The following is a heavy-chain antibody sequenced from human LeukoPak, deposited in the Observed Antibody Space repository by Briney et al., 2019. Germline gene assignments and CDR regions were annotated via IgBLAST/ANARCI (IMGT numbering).Heavy chain of an antibody. CDR2: IWYDGSNK. CDR1: GFTFSSYG. CDR3: ARDCPKGPFDY. V-gene: IGHV3-33*01. J-gene: IGHJ4*02. Sequence: GGSLRLSCAASGFTFSSYGMHWVRQAPGKGLEWVAVIWYDGSNKYYAVSVKGRFTISRDNSKNTLYLQMNSLRAEDTAVYYCARDCPKGPFDYWGQGTLVTVSS.